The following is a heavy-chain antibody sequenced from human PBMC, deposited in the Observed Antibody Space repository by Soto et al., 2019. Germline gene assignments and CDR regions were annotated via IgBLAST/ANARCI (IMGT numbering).Heavy chain of an antibody. Sequence: QVQLVQSGAEVKKPGSSVKVSCKVSGGTFRSHSINWVRQAPGQGPEWMGGIIPIFGTENYAQKFQGRVTITADESTSTAYMELSSLTSEDTALYYCSTSVYCSTTRCYYYYGLDVWGQGTTVIVSS. J-gene: IGHJ6*02. D-gene: IGHD2-2*01. CDR3: STSVYCSTTRCYYYYGLDV. CDR1: GGTFRSHS. V-gene: IGHV1-69*01. CDR2: IIPIFGTE.